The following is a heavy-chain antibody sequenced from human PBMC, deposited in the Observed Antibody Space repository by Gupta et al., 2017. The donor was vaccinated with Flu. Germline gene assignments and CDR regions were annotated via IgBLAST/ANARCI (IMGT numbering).Heavy chain of an antibody. CDR2: IWYDGSNK. CDR1: GFTFSSYG. Sequence: QVQLVESGGGVVQPGRSLRLSCAASGFTFSSYGMHWVRQAPGKGLEWVAVIWYDGSNKYYADSVKGRFTISRDNSKNTLYLQMNSLRAEDTAVYYCARDRYCSSTSCYTVFDYWGQGTLVTVSS. D-gene: IGHD2-2*02. J-gene: IGHJ4*02. V-gene: IGHV3-33*01. CDR3: ARDRYCSSTSCYTVFDY.